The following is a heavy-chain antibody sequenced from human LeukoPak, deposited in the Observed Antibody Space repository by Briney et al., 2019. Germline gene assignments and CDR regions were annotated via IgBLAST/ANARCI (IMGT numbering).Heavy chain of an antibody. Sequence: GGSLRLSCAASGFTFSTYSMDWVRQTSGKGLEWISYISHDGSTAYYADSVKGRFTISRDNAKNSLYLQMNSLRAEDTAVYYCARTPGYCSGGNCYRYFQNWGQGTLVTVSS. J-gene: IGHJ1*01. V-gene: IGHV3-48*01. CDR2: ISHDGSTA. D-gene: IGHD2-15*01. CDR3: ARTPGYCSGGNCYRYFQN. CDR1: GFTFSTYS.